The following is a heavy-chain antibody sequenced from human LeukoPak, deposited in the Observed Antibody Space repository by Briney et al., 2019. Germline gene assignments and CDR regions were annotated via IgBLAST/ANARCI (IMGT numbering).Heavy chain of an antibody. D-gene: IGHD3-10*02. Sequence: GRSLRLSCAASGFTFSSYAMHWVRQAPGKGLEWVAVISYDGSNKYYADSVKGRFTISRDNSKNTLYLQMNSLRAEDAAVYYCARDGGCSFDYWGQGTLVTVSS. J-gene: IGHJ4*02. V-gene: IGHV3-30*01. CDR1: GFTFSSYA. CDR2: ISYDGSNK. CDR3: ARDGGCSFDY.